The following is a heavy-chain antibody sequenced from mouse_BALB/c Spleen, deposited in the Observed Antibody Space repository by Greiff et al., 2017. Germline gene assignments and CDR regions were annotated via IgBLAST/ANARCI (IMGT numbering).Heavy chain of an antibody. CDR3: ARRTDYYAMDY. V-gene: IGHV1-7*01. Sequence: VQLVESGAELAKPGASVKMSCKASGYTFTSYWMHWVKQRPGQGLEWIGYINPSTGYTEYNQKFKDKATLTADKSSSTAYMQLSSLTSEDSAVYYCARRTDYYAMDYWGQGTSVTVSS. CDR1: GYTFTSYW. J-gene: IGHJ4*01. CDR2: INPSTGYT.